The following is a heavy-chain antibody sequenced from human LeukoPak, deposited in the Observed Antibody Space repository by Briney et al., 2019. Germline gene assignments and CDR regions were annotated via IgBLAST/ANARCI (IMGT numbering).Heavy chain of an antibody. CDR3: ARDPLKGFDY. CDR1: GDSITSYY. J-gene: IGHJ4*02. Sequence: SETLSLTCTVSGDSITSYYWSWIRQPAGKGLEWIGRINISGNTNYNPSLKSRVTMSLDTSKNQISLKLSAVTAADTAVYYCARDPLKGFDYWGQGTLVTVSS. CDR2: INISGNT. V-gene: IGHV4-4*07.